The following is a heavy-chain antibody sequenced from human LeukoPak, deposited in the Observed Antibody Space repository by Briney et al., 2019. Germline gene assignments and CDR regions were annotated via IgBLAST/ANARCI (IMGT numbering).Heavy chain of an antibody. CDR2: INPNSGGT. Sequence: ASVKVSCKASGYTFTGYYVHWMRQAPGQGLEWMGWINPNSGGTNYAQKFQGRVTMTRDTSISTAYMELSRLRSDDTAVYYCARGDYYDILTGYPYYYYGMDVWGQGTTVTVSS. D-gene: IGHD3-9*01. V-gene: IGHV1-2*02. J-gene: IGHJ6*02. CDR3: ARGDYYDILTGYPYYYYGMDV. CDR1: GYTFTGYY.